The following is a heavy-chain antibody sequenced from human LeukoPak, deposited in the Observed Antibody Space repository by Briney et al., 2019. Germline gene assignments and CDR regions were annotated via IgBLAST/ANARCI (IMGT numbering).Heavy chain of an antibody. CDR2: ISWNSDSI. V-gene: IGHV3-9*01. D-gene: IGHD1-26*01. CDR3: AKGKWYSGTYHFDY. J-gene: IGHJ4*02. Sequence: GGSLRLSCAASGFTFSSYAMSWVRQAPGKGLEWVSGISWNSDSIGYVDSVKGRFTISRDNAKNSLYLQMNSLRAEDTALYYCAKGKWYSGTYHFDYWGQGTLVTVSS. CDR1: GFTFSSYA.